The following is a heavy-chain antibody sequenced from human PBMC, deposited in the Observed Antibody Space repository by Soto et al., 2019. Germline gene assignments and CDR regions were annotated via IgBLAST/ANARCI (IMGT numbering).Heavy chain of an antibody. CDR2: ISGGGNII. D-gene: IGHD1-26*01. Sequence: QVQLVQSGGGLVKPGGSLRFSCAASGFTFSDYYMSWIRQAPGKGLEWVSYISGGGNIINYADSVKGRFTISRDNAKNSLYLQMDSLRVEDTAVYYCTDKPREPANWGQGTLVTVSS. CDR1: GFTFSDYY. V-gene: IGHV3-11*01. J-gene: IGHJ4*02. CDR3: TDKPREPAN.